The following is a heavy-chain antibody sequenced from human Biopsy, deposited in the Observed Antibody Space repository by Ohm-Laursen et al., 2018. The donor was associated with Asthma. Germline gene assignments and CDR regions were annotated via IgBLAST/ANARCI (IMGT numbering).Heavy chain of an antibody. CDR1: GCSISSGDYY. V-gene: IGHV4-30-4*01. J-gene: IGHJ4*02. D-gene: IGHD4-17*01. CDR2: IYYSGST. CDR3: ASKPDYGDSTFNY. Sequence: TLSLTCTVSGCSISSGDYYWNWIRQPPGKGLEWIGYIYYSGSTYYNPSLKSRLTISVDTSKNQFSLKLSSVTAADTAVYYCASKPDYGDSTFNYWGQGTLVTVSS.